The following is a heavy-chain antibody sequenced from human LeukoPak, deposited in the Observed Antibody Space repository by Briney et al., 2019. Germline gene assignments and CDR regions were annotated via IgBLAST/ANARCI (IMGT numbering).Heavy chain of an antibody. CDR1: GGSISSGGYY. CDR2: IYYSGNT. Sequence: SETLSLTCTVSGGSISSGGYYWSWVRQHPGKGLGWFGYIYYSGNTYYNPSLKSRVTISVDTSKNQFSLKLSSVTAADTAVYYCARITGTTRGWFDPWGQGTLVTVSS. J-gene: IGHJ5*02. V-gene: IGHV4-31*03. CDR3: ARITGTTRGWFDP. D-gene: IGHD1-20*01.